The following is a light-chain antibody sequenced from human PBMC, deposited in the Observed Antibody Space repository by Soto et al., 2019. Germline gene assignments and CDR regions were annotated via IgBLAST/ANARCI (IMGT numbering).Light chain of an antibody. CDR2: WAS. V-gene: IGKV4-1*01. CDR1: QSVLYSSNNKNY. J-gene: IGKJ2*01. CDR3: QQYESTPPT. Sequence: DIVMTQSPDSLAVSLGERATINGKSSQSVLYSSNNKNYLAWYQQRPGQPPKLLIYWASTRESGVPDRFSGSGSGTDFTLTITSLQAEDVAVSYCQQYESTPPTFGQGTKLEIK.